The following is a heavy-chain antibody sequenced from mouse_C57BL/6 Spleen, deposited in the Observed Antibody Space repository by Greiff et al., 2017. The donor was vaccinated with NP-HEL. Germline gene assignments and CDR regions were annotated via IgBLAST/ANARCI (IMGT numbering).Heavy chain of an antibody. V-gene: IGHV1-15*01. D-gene: IGHD3-3*01. CDR2: IDPETGGT. Sequence: VQLQQSGAELVRPGASVTLSCKASGYTFTDYEMHWVKQTPVHGLEWIGAIDPETGGTAYNQKFKGKAILTADKSSSTAYMELRSLTSEDSAVYYCTRGGTRYDMDYWGQGTSVTVSS. J-gene: IGHJ4*01. CDR3: TRGGTRYDMDY. CDR1: GYTFTDYE.